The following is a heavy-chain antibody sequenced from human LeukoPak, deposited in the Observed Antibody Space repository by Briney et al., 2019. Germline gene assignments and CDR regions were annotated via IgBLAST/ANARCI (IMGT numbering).Heavy chain of an antibody. CDR1: GYTFTSYY. CDR2: INPSGGST. V-gene: IGHV1-46*01. D-gene: IGHD6-13*01. J-gene: IGHJ3*02. Sequence: ASVKVSCKASGYTFTSYYMHWVRQAPGQGLEWMGIINPSGGSTSYAQKFQGRVTMTRDTSTSTVYMELSSLRSEDTAVYYCAGDWSSSSWSAGAFDIWGQGTMVTVSS. CDR3: AGDWSSSSWSAGAFDI.